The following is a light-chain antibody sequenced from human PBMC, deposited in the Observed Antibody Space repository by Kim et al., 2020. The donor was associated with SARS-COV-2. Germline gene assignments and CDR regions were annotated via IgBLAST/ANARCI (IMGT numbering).Light chain of an antibody. Sequence: QSALTQPPSASGSPGRSVTISCTGTSSDVGAYNFVSWYQLRPGKAPRLMIYEVTKRPSGVPDRFSGSKSGNTASLTVSGLQADDEADYYCSSFAGRDAVFGGGTKLTVL. CDR1: SSDVGAYNF. J-gene: IGLJ2*01. CDR3: SSFAGRDAV. CDR2: EVT. V-gene: IGLV2-8*01.